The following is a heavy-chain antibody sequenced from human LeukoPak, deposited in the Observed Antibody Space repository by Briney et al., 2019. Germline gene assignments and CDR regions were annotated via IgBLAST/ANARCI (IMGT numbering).Heavy chain of an antibody. CDR3: ARDNAFDF. CDR1: GFSFSSYT. V-gene: IGHV3-21*01. J-gene: IGHJ3*01. Sequence: PGGSLRPSCAASGFSFSSYTMAWVRQGPGKGLEWVSSISSGSSSIYYADSLKGRFTISRDNAKNSLYLQMNSLGAEDTAVYYCARDNAFDFWGQGTVVTVSS. CDR2: ISSGSSSI.